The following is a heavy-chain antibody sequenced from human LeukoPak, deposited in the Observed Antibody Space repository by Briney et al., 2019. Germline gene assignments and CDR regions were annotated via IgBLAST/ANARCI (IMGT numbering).Heavy chain of an antibody. CDR2: ISGSGGNT. V-gene: IGHV3-23*01. CDR3: ASAVAVAGTYYYYGMDV. CDR1: GFTFSSYA. Sequence: GGSLRLSCAGSGFTFSSYAMSWVRQAPGKGLEWVSGISGSGGNTYYADSVKGRFTISRDNSKNTLHLQMKSLRAEDTAVYYCASAVAVAGTYYYYGMDVWGQGTTVTVSS. J-gene: IGHJ6*02. D-gene: IGHD6-19*01.